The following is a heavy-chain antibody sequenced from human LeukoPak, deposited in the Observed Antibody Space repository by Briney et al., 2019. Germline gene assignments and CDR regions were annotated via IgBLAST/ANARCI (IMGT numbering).Heavy chain of an antibody. V-gene: IGHV3-21*01. Sequence: PGGSLRLSCAASGFTFSSYSMNWVRQAPGKGLEWVSSISSSSSYIYYADSVKGRFTISRDNAKNSLYLQMNSLRAEDTAVYYCARVYNWNDQDAFDIWGQGTMVTVSS. J-gene: IGHJ3*02. CDR3: ARVYNWNDQDAFDI. D-gene: IGHD1-1*01. CDR2: ISSSSSYI. CDR1: GFTFSSYS.